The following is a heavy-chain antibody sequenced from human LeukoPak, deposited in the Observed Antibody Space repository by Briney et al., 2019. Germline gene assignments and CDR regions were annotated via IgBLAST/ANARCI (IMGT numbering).Heavy chain of an antibody. Sequence: SVKVSCKASGGTFSSYAISWVRQAPGQGLEWMGGIIPIFGTANYTQKFQGRVTITADESTSTAYMELSSLRSEDTAVYYCARVEGYGSGDYFDYWGQGTLVTVSS. J-gene: IGHJ4*02. CDR1: GGTFSSYA. CDR3: ARVEGYGSGDYFDY. CDR2: IIPIFGTA. V-gene: IGHV1-69*13. D-gene: IGHD3-10*01.